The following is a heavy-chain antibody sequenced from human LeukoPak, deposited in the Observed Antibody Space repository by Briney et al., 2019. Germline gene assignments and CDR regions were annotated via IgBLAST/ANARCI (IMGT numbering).Heavy chain of an antibody. CDR2: INSDGSTT. J-gene: IGHJ4*02. CDR3: ARGGGDYVWGVFDY. V-gene: IGHV3-74*01. D-gene: IGHD3-16*01. Sequence: AGGSLRLSCAASGFTFSSFWMHWVRQAPGKGLVWVSRINSDGSTTSYADSVKGRFTLSRDNAKNTLYLQMSSLRAEDTAVYYCARGGGDYVWGVFDYWGQGTLVTVSS. CDR1: GFTFSSFW.